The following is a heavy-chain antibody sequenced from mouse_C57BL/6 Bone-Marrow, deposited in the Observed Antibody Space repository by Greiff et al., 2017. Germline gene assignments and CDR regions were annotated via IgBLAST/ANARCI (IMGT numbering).Heavy chain of an antibody. J-gene: IGHJ2*01. CDR3: TTRYGSSYD. D-gene: IGHD1-1*01. V-gene: IGHV14-4*01. CDR2: IDPENGDT. Sequence: EVQLKESGAELVRPGASVKLSCTASGFNIKDDYMHWVKQRPEQGLEWIGWIDPENGDTEYASKFQGKATITADTSSNTAYLQLSSLTSEDTAVYYCTTRYGSSYDWGQGTTLTVSS. CDR1: GFNIKDDY.